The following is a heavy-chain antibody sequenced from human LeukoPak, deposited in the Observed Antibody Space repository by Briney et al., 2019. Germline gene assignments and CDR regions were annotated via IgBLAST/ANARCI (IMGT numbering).Heavy chain of an antibody. CDR2: ISSSSSFI. CDR1: GFTFSSYN. D-gene: IGHD5-18*01. Sequence: GGSLRLSCAASGFTFSSYNMNWVRQTPGKGLEWVSSISSSSSFIYYADSVKGRFTISRDNAKNSLYLQMNSLRAEDTAVYYCAREQLWLLTDYWGQGTLVTVSS. V-gene: IGHV3-21*01. J-gene: IGHJ4*02. CDR3: AREQLWLLTDY.